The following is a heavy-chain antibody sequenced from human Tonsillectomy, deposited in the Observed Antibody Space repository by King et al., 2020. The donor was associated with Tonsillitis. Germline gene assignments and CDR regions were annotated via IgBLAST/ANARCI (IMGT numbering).Heavy chain of an antibody. Sequence: QVQLVESGGGVVQPGRSLRLSCAASGFTFSSHAMHWVRQAPGKGLEWGAVISYDGTNKYYADSVKGRFTISKDNSRNTLYLQMNSLRAEDTAVYYCARAAYYYDSSVYYLFDYWGQGTLVTVSS. CDR2: ISYDGTNK. CDR1: GFTFSSHA. CDR3: ARAAYYYDSSVYYLFDY. D-gene: IGHD3-22*01. J-gene: IGHJ4*02. V-gene: IGHV3-30*17.